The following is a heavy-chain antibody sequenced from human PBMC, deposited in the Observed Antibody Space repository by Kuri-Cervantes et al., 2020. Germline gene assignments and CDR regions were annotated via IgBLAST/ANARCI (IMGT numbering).Heavy chain of an antibody. Sequence: LSLTCAASGFTFDDYAMHWVRQAPGKGLEWVSGISWNSGSIGYADSVKGRFTISRDNAKNSLYLQMNSLRAEDTALYYCAKDILHYYGMDVWGQGTTVTVSS. CDR3: AKDILHYYGMDV. CDR1: GFTFDDYA. CDR2: ISWNSGSI. J-gene: IGHJ6*02. V-gene: IGHV3-9*01.